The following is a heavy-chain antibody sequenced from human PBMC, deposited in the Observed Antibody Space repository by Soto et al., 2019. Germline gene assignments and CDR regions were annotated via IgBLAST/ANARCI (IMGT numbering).Heavy chain of an antibody. CDR2: IYTSGST. V-gene: IGHV4-4*07. CDR3: ARDWETGTTIGYGMDV. Sequence: SETLSLTCTVSGGSISSYYWSWIRQPAGKGLEWIGRIYTSGSTNYNPSLKSRVTMSVDTSKNQFSLKLSSVTAADTAVYYCARDWETGTTIGYGMDVWCQGTTVTVSS. CDR1: GGSISSYY. D-gene: IGHD1-7*01. J-gene: IGHJ6*02.